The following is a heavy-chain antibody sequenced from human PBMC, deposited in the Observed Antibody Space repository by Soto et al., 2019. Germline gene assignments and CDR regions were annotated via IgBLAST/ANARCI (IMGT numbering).Heavy chain of an antibody. V-gene: IGHV4-30-4*01. CDR1: GGSISSGDYY. D-gene: IGHD2-21*01. CDR2: IYYSGST. CDR3: ARVWWSTVYYFDY. Sequence: PSETLSLTCTVSGGSISSGDYYWSWVRQPPGKGLEWIGYIYYSGSTYYNPSLKSRVTISVDTSKNQFSLKLSSVTAADTAVYYCARVWWSTVYYFDYWGQGTLVTVSS. J-gene: IGHJ4*02.